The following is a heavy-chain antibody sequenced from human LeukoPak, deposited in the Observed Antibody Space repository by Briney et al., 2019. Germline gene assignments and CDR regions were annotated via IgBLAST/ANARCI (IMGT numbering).Heavy chain of an antibody. CDR1: GGSISSYY. Sequence: SETLSLTCTVSGGSISSYYRSWIRQPAGKGLEWIGRIYTSGSTNYNPSLKSRVTMSVDTSKNQFSLKLSSVTAADTAVYYCARLVVVPAAKSVGYYYMDVWGKGTTVTVSS. CDR2: IYTSGST. D-gene: IGHD2-2*01. V-gene: IGHV4-4*07. CDR3: ARLVVVPAAKSVGYYYMDV. J-gene: IGHJ6*03.